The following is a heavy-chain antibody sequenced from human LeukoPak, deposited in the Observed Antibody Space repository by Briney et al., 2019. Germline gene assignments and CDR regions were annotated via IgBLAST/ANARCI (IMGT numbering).Heavy chain of an antibody. CDR3: ARETYSSGPYYYYMDV. Sequence: SETLSLTCTVSGGSINSFYWTWIRQPAGKGLEWIGRIYYSGSTNYNPSLKSRVTISVDTSKNQFSLKLSSVTAADTAVYYCARETYSSGPYYYYMDVWGKGTTVTVSS. J-gene: IGHJ6*03. V-gene: IGHV4-4*07. CDR1: GGSINSFY. D-gene: IGHD6-19*01. CDR2: IYYSGST.